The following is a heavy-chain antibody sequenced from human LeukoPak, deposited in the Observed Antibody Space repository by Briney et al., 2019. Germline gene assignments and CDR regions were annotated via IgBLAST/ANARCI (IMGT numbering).Heavy chain of an antibody. V-gene: IGHV3-49*04. CDR3: TRGPIQLWLYDGMEV. D-gene: IGHD5-18*01. CDR2: IRSKTYGGTT. J-gene: IGHJ6*02. CDR1: GFTFGDHA. Sequence: GGSLRLSCTASGFTFGDHAMSWVRQAPGKGLEWVGFIRSKTYGGTTEYAASVKGRFTISRDDSKSIAYLQMNSLKTEDTAAYYCTRGPIQLWLYDGMEVWGQGTTVTVSS.